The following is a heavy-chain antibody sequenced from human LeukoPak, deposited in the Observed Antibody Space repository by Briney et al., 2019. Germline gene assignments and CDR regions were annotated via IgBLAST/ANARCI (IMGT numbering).Heavy chain of an antibody. CDR3: ARERRGYSYGWGAFDI. D-gene: IGHD5-18*01. J-gene: IGHJ3*02. CDR1: GFTFSSYG. CDR2: IWYDGSNK. V-gene: IGHV3-33*08. Sequence: GGSLRLSCAASGFTFSSYGMHWVRQAPGKGLEWVAVIWYDGSNKYYADSVKGRFTISRDNSKNTLYLRMNSLRAEDTAVYYCARERRGYSYGWGAFDIWGQGTMVTVSS.